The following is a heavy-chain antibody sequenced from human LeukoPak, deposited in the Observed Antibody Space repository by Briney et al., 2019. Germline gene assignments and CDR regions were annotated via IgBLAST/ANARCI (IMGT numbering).Heavy chain of an antibody. CDR2: INGGLGNT. D-gene: IGHD1-1*01. CDR1: GYTFTGNV. V-gene: IGHV1-3*01. J-gene: IGHJ4*02. Sequence: ASVKVSCKASGYTFTGNVMHWVRQAPGQRLEWMGWINGGLGNTKYSEKFQGRVIITRDTSASTAYMELSSLNSEDTAVYYCARLTTGTTVDYWGQGTLVTVSS. CDR3: ARLTTGTTVDY.